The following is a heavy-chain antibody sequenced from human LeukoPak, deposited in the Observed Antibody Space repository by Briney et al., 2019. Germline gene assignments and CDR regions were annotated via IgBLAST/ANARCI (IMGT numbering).Heavy chain of an antibody. J-gene: IGHJ4*02. D-gene: IGHD6-13*01. CDR2: TSGSGDNR. CDR3: AKYPASGGYFDY. CDR1: GFTFSSYS. Sequence: GGSLRLSCAASGFTFSSYSMSWVRLAPGKGLEWVSGTSGSGDNRYYADSVKGRFTISRDNSKNTLYLQMNSLRAEDTAVFYCAKYPASGGYFDYWGQGTLVTVSS. V-gene: IGHV3-23*01.